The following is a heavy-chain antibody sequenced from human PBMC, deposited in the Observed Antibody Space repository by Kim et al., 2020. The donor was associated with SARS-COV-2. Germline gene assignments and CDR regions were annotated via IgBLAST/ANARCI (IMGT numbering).Heavy chain of an antibody. D-gene: IGHD3-10*01. J-gene: IGHJ6*02. Sequence: GGSLRLSCVVSGFTFSGHWMSWVRQAPGKGLEWLAQISVDGSETFYVDSVKGRFSTSRDNNKNSLHLQMNSLRAEDTAVYYCVRGIIRVPGLDVWGQGTT. CDR2: ISVDGSET. CDR1: GFTFSGHW. CDR3: VRGIIRVPGLDV. V-gene: IGHV3-7*01.